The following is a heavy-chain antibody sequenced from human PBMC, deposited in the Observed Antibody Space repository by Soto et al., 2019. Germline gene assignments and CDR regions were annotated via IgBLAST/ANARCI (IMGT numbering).Heavy chain of an antibody. D-gene: IGHD3-10*01. CDR1: GVSFTNYA. V-gene: IGHV1-69*01. Sequence: QVHLVQSGAEVKKPGSSVKVSCTTSGVSFTNYAVSWVRQAPGQGLEWMGGIIPNFDTPNYAQKFQDRVTIIADESTSTGYMELRSLRSNDTAVYYCAVAMVREILIFEASGMHVWGQGTTVIVSS. CDR2: IIPNFDTP. CDR3: AVAMVREILIFEASGMHV. J-gene: IGHJ6*02.